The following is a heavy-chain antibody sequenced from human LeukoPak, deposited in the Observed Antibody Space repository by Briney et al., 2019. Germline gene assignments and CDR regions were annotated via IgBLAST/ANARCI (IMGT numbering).Heavy chain of an antibody. D-gene: IGHD6-13*01. CDR1: GYTFTGYY. J-gene: IGHJ4*02. CDR2: INPNSGGT. CDR3: ATTPGRSSWHWGY. V-gene: IGHV1-2*02. Sequence: GASVKVSCKASGYTFTGYYMHWVRQAPGQGLEWMGWINPNSGGTNYAQKFQGRVTMTRDTSISTAYMELSRLRSDDTTVYYCATTPGRSSWHWGYWGQGTLVTVSS.